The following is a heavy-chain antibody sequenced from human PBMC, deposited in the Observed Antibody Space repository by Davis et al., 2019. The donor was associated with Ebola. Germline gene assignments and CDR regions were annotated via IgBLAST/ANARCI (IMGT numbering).Heavy chain of an antibody. V-gene: IGHV3-13*01. CDR3: TSPIAAAGPAYYYYYMDV. J-gene: IGHJ6*03. CDR1: GFTFSSYD. CDR2: IGTAGDT. Sequence: GESLKISCAASGFTFSSYDMHWVRQATGKGLEWVSAIGTAGDTYYPGSVKGRFTISRENAKNSLYLQMNSLKTEDTAVYYCTSPIAAAGPAYYYYYMDVWGKGTTVTVSS. D-gene: IGHD6-13*01.